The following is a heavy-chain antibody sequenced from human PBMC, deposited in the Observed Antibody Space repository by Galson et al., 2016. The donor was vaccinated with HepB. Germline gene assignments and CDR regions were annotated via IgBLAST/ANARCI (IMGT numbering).Heavy chain of an antibody. V-gene: IGHV3-23*01. Sequence: LRLSCAASGFTFSNYAMSWVRQAPGKGLEWVSAISGSGGSTYYADSVKGRFTISRDNSKNTLYLQMNSLRAEDTAVYYCARGFRLGDLSSPRERDAFDMWGQGTMVTVSS. CDR1: GFTFSNYA. CDR3: ARGFRLGDLSSPRERDAFDM. D-gene: IGHD3-16*02. J-gene: IGHJ3*02. CDR2: ISGSGGST.